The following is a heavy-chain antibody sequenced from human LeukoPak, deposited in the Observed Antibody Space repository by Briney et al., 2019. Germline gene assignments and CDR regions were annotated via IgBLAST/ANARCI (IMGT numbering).Heavy chain of an antibody. Sequence: SETLSLTCTVSGGSLTNYYWTWLRQPPGKGLEGIGYIDYSGRANYSPSLKSRVTISLDTSNNHFSLKFNSVTAADTAVYYCARALATMFFDYWGQGTLVTVST. V-gene: IGHV4-59*01. CDR3: ARALATMFFDY. J-gene: IGHJ4*02. D-gene: IGHD5-12*01. CDR2: IDYSGRA. CDR1: GGSLTNYY.